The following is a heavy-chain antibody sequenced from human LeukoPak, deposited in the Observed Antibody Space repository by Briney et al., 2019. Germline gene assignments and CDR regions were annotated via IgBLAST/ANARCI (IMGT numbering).Heavy chain of an antibody. V-gene: IGHV1-8*01. CDR2: MNPNSGNT. CDR3: ARIPSMVRGVIPYGMDV. Sequence: ASVKVSCKASGYTLTSYDINWVRQATGQGLEWMGWMNPNSGNTGYAQKFQGRVTMTRNTSISTAYMELSSLRSEDTAVYYCARIPSMVRGVIPYGMDVWGQGTTVTVSS. J-gene: IGHJ6*02. CDR1: GYTLTSYD. D-gene: IGHD3-10*01.